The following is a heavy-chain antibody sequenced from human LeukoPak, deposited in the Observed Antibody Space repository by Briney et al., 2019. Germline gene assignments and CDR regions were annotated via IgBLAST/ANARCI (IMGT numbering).Heavy chain of an antibody. CDR2: ISYDGSND. Sequence: GGSLRFSRAASGFTFSSYGMHWVRQAPGKGLEWVAVISYDGSNDYYADSVKGRFTISRDNSQNTLYLQMNSLRAEDTAMFYCARDSCGSTSCFDYWGQGMLVTVSS. CDR3: ARDSCGSTSCFDY. J-gene: IGHJ4*02. D-gene: IGHD2-2*01. CDR1: GFTFSSYG. V-gene: IGHV3-30*03.